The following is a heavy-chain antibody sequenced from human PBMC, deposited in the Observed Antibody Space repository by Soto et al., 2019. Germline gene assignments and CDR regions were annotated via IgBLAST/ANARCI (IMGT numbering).Heavy chain of an antibody. CDR1: GFTFSSYG. D-gene: IGHD2-15*01. V-gene: IGHV3-30*18. CDR2: ISYDGSNK. CDR3: AKDHGYCSGGSCYPAYYGMDV. J-gene: IGHJ6*02. Sequence: QVQLVESGVGVVQPGRSLRLSCAASGFTFSSYGMHWVRQAPGKGLEWVAVISYDGSNKYYADSVKGRFTISIDNSKNTLYLQMNSMRAEDTAVYYCAKDHGYCSGGSCYPAYYGMDVWGQGTTVTVSS.